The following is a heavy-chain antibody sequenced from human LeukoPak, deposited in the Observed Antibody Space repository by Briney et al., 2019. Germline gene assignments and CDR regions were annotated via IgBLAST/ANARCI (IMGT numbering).Heavy chain of an antibody. J-gene: IGHJ4*02. CDR1: GFTFGDHS. V-gene: IGHV3-7*01. CDR3: ARNLYCERSSYRPIDY. CDR2: IREDGSEK. Sequence: GGSLRLSCAASGFTFGDHSMSWFRQAPEKGLGWVANIREDGSEKHYVVSVRGGFTISRENVKNSLFLQMNSLRAEDTAVYYCARNLYCERSSYRPIDYWGQGTLVTVSS. D-gene: IGHD3-22*01.